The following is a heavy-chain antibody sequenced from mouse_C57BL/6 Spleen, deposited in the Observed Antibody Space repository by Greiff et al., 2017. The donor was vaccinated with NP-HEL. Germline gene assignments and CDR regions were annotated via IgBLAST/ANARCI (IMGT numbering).Heavy chain of an antibody. CDR2: IWTGGGT. D-gene: IGHD3-2*02. CDR3: ARNWKLRLFYAMDY. Sequence: VKLMESGPGLVAPSQSLSITCTVSGFSLTSYAISWVRQPPGKGLEWLGVIWTGGGTNYNSALKSRLSISKDNSKSQVFLKMNSLQTDDTARYYCARNWKLRLFYAMDYWGQGTSVTVSS. V-gene: IGHV2-9-1*01. J-gene: IGHJ4*01. CDR1: GFSLTSYA.